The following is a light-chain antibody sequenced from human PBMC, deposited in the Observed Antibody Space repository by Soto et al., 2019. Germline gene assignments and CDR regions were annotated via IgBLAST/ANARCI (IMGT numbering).Light chain of an antibody. J-gene: IGKJ1*01. CDR3: QQYNDWPGT. Sequence: EIVMTQSPATLSVSPGERATLSCRASQSVSSDLAWYQQKPDQAPRLLMYGASTRATGIPARFSGSGSGTEFTLIISSLQSEDFAVYYCQQYNDWPGTFGQGTKVEIK. V-gene: IGKV3-15*01. CDR1: QSVSSD. CDR2: GAS.